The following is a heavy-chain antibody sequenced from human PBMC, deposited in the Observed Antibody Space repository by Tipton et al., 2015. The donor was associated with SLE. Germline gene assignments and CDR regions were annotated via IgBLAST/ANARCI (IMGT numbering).Heavy chain of an antibody. CDR1: NYSISSGYY. CDR2: IYHRGTI. V-gene: IGHV4-38-2*02. Sequence: TLSLTCAVSNYSISSGYYWGWIRQPPGKGLEWIGSIYHRGTIFYNPSLKSRVTISVDTSKNQFSLNLSSVTAADTAVYYCAREERYCRGGSCYLLHNWFDPWGQGILVTVSS. D-gene: IGHD2-15*01. J-gene: IGHJ5*02. CDR3: AREERYCRGGSCYLLHNWFDP.